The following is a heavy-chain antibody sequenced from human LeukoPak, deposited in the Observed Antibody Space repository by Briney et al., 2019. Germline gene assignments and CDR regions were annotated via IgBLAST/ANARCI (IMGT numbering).Heavy chain of an antibody. V-gene: IGHV1-69*06. J-gene: IGHJ6*03. CDR3: ARTYYDILTAPGDYYYYYMDV. D-gene: IGHD3-9*01. CDR1: GGTFSSYA. Sequence: SVKVSCKASGGTFSSYAISWVRQAPGQGLEWMGGIIPIFGTANYAQKFQGRVTITADKSTSTAHMELSSLRSEDTAVYYCARTYYDILTAPGDYYYYYMDVWGKGTTVTVSS. CDR2: IIPIFGTA.